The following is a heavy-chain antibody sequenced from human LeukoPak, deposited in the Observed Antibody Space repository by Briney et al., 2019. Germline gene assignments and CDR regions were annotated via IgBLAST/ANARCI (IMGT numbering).Heavy chain of an antibody. J-gene: IGHJ4*02. Sequence: SETLSLTCTVSGGSISSYYWSWIRQPAGKGLEWIGRIYTSGSTNYNPSLKSRVTMSVDTSKNQFSLKLSSVTAADTAVYYCARLVSRGSNFFHFDYWGQGTLVTVSS. D-gene: IGHD1-26*01. CDR1: GGSISSYY. CDR3: ARLVSRGSNFFHFDY. V-gene: IGHV4-4*07. CDR2: IYTSGST.